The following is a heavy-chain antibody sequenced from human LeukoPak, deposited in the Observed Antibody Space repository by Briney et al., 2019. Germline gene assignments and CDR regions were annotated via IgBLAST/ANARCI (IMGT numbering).Heavy chain of an antibody. V-gene: IGHV4-39*07. Sequence: SETLSLTCTVSGGSISSSSYYWGWIRQPPGKGLEWIGGIYYSGSTYYNPSLKSRVTISVDTSKNQFSLKLSSVTAADTAVYYCARDREDWFDPWGQGTLVTVSS. CDR1: GGSISSSSYY. J-gene: IGHJ5*02. CDR3: ARDREDWFDP. CDR2: IYYSGST.